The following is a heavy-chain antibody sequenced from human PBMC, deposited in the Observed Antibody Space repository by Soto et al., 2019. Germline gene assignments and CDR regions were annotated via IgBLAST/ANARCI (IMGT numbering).Heavy chain of an antibody. CDR1: GGTFSSYA. Sequence: ASVKVFCKASGGTFSSYAISWVRQAPGQGLEWMGGIIPIFGTANYAQKFQGRVTITADESTSTAYMELSSLRSEDTAVYYCARVKGGGYDRTPPEWGFDPWGQGTLVTVSS. CDR3: ARVKGGGYDRTPPEWGFDP. V-gene: IGHV1-69*13. J-gene: IGHJ5*02. D-gene: IGHD3-22*01. CDR2: IIPIFGTA.